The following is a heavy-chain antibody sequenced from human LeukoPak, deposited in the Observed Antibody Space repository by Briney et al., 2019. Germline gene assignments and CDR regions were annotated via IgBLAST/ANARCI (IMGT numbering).Heavy chain of an antibody. D-gene: IGHD1-1*01. CDR2: IYYSGST. CDR3: ARRRGNWAFDI. J-gene: IGHJ3*02. Sequence: PSETLSLTCTVSGGSISSYYWSWIRQPPGKGLEWIGYIYYSGSTNYNPSLKSRVTISVGTSKNQFSLKLSSVTAADTAVYYCARRRGNWAFDIWGQGTMVTVSS. V-gene: IGHV4-59*08. CDR1: GGSISSYY.